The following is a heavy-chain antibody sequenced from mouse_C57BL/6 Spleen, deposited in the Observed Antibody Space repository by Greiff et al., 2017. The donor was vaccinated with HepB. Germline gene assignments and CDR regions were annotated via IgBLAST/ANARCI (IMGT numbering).Heavy chain of an antibody. V-gene: IGHV1-55*01. CDR3: ARLLLGAWFAY. D-gene: IGHD2-12*01. Sequence: QVHVKQSGAELVKPGASVKMSCKASGYTFTSYWITWVKQRPGQGLEWIGEIYPGSGSTNYNEKFKSKATLTVDTSSSTAYQQLSSLTSEDSAVYYSARLLLGAWFAYRLQGTLVTVSA. J-gene: IGHJ3*01. CDR1: GYTFTSYW. CDR2: IYPGSGST.